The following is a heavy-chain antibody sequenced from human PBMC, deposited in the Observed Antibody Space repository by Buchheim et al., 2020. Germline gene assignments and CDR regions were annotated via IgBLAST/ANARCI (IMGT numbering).Heavy chain of an antibody. V-gene: IGHV3-30*18. J-gene: IGHJ6*02. CDR1: GFTFSSYG. CDR3: AKMYYDFWSGARAHYYYYGMDV. CDR2: ISYDGSNK. D-gene: IGHD3-3*01. Sequence: QVQLVESGGGVVQPGRSLRLSCAASGFTFSSYGMHWVRQAPGKGLEWVAVISYDGSNKYYADSVKGRFTISRDNSKNTLYLQMNSLRAEDTAVYYCAKMYYDFWSGARAHYYYYGMDVWGQGTT.